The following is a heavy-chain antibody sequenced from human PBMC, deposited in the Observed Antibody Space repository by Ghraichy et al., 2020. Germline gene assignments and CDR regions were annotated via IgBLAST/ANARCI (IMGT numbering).Heavy chain of an antibody. V-gene: IGHV3-30*02. Sequence: GGSLRLSCTSSGFTFSSYGMHWVRQVPGKGLEWVAFVWYDGSKTFYGDSVKGRFTISRDNSNNTLYLQMNSLRLEDTALYYCAKDKINNLDFWGQGTLVTVSS. J-gene: IGHJ4*02. D-gene: IGHD5-24*01. CDR2: VWYDGSKT. CDR1: GFTFSSYG. CDR3: AKDKINNLDF.